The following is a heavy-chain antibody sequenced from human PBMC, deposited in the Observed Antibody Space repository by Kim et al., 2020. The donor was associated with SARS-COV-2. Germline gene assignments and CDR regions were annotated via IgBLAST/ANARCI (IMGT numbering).Heavy chain of an antibody. CDR3: ARGMGYYYGLKWAFDV. J-gene: IGHJ3*01. V-gene: IGHV4-34*01. Sequence: SETLSLTCGVDGGSFSNYHWSWIRQSPGKGLEWIGEIDTSGDTKFNPSLKNRVAISVDMARNQFLLKLNSVTAADTSVYYWARGMGYYYGLKWAFDVWGQGTMVSVS. CDR1: GGSFSNYH. CDR2: IDTSGDT. D-gene: IGHD3-10*01.